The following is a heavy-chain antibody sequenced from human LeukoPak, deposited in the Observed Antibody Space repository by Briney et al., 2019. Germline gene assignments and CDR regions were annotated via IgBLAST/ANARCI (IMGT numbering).Heavy chain of an antibody. Sequence: ASVKVSCKASGYTFTSYGISWVRQAPGQGLEWMGWISAYYGNTNYAQKLQGRVTMTTDTSTSTAYMELRSLRSDDTAVYYCARDRAHIVVVTALYYYYGMDVWGQGTTVTVSS. V-gene: IGHV1-18*01. J-gene: IGHJ6*02. CDR2: ISAYYGNT. CDR3: ARDRAHIVVVTALYYYYGMDV. D-gene: IGHD2-21*02. CDR1: GYTFTSYG.